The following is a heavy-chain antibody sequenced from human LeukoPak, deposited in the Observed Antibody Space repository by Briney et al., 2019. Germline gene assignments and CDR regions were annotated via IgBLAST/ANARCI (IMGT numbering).Heavy chain of an antibody. V-gene: IGHV3-30-3*01. CDR3: ARDYPADY. CDR2: ISSDGSDK. CDR1: GFTFSSYP. J-gene: IGHJ4*02. Sequence: SGGSLRLSCAASGFTFSSYPIPWVRQAPGKGLDWVALISSDGSDKKYADSVKGRFTISRDNSKNTLYLQMHSLRVEDTAVYYCARDYPADYWGQGTLVTVSS.